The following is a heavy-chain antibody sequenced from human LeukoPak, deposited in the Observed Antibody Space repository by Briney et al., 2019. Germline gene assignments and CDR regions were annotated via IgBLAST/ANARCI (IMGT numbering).Heavy chain of an antibody. CDR3: ATGSYSDYFDY. V-gene: IGHV5-51*01. J-gene: IGHJ4*02. Sequence: GESLKISCKASGYSFTNYWVGWVRQMPGKGLEWMGIIYPGDSDTRYSPSFQGQVSISADKSISTAYLQWSSLKASDTAMYYCATGSYSDYFDYWGQGTLVTVSS. CDR1: GYSFTNYW. D-gene: IGHD3-10*01. CDR2: IYPGDSDT.